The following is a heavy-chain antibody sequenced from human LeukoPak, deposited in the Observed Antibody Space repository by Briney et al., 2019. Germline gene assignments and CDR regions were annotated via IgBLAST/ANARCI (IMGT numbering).Heavy chain of an antibody. CDR2: ISAYNGNT. J-gene: IGHJ4*02. D-gene: IGHD3-22*01. CDR1: GYTFTSYG. CDR3: ARVRHYDSSGYYFPVFDY. V-gene: IGHV1-18*01. Sequence: AAVKVSCKASGYTFTSYGISWVRQAPGQGLEWMGWISAYNGNTNYAQKLQGRVTMTTDTTTSTAYMELRSLRSDDTAVYYCARVRHYDSSGYYFPVFDYWGQGTLVTVSS.